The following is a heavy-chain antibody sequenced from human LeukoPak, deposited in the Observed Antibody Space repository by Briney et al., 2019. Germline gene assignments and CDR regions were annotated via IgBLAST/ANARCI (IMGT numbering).Heavy chain of an antibody. J-gene: IGHJ4*02. CDR1: GFTFSSYA. CDR3: ARSPTSWYFDY. CDR2: ITATSSST. V-gene: IGHV3-23*01. D-gene: IGHD2-2*01. Sequence: GGSLRLSCAASGFTFSSYAMSWVRQAPGKGLEWVSAITATSSSTYDADSVQGRFTISRDNSKNTLYLQMNSLRPEDTSVYYCARSPTSWYFDYWGQGTLVTVSS.